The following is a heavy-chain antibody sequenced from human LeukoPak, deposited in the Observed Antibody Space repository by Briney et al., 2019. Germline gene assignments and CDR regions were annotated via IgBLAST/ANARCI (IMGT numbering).Heavy chain of an antibody. Sequence: GGSLRLSCAVSGFTFSTYAMSWVRQAPGKGLEWVSYISSSGSSIYYADSVKGRFTISRDNAKNSLYLQMNSLRAEDTAVYYCARETTGFDYWGQGTLVTVSS. CDR1: GFTFSTYA. V-gene: IGHV3-48*03. CDR2: ISSSGSSI. CDR3: ARETTGFDY. J-gene: IGHJ4*02. D-gene: IGHD4-11*01.